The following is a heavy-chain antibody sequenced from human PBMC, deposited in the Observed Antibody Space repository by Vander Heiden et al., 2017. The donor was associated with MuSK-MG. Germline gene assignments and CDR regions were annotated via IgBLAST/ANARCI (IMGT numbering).Heavy chain of an antibody. J-gene: IGHJ6*02. D-gene: IGHD3-10*01. CDR1: GGSFSGYY. CDR2: INHSGST. CDR3: ARGAVLWFGYYYGMDV. V-gene: IGHV4-34*01. Sequence: QVQLQQWGAGLLKPSETLSLTCAVYGGSFSGYYWSWLRQPPGKGLGWIGKINHSGSTNYNPSLKSRVTISVDTSKNQFSLKLSSVTAADTAVYYCARGAVLWFGYYYGMDVWCQGTTVTVSS.